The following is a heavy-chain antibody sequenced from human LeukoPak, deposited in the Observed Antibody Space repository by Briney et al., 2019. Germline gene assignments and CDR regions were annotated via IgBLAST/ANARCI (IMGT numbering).Heavy chain of an antibody. V-gene: IGHV3-23*01. CDR3: ASNSGSYGGY. CDR1: GFTFRSYA. J-gene: IGHJ4*02. Sequence: PGGSLRLSCTASGFTFRSYAMNWVRPAAGKGLEWVSTTSGSGGITDYADSVKGRFTVSRDNSKHTLFMQINSLRAEDTAVYYCASNSGSYGGYWGQGTLVTVSS. CDR2: TSGSGGIT. D-gene: IGHD1-26*01.